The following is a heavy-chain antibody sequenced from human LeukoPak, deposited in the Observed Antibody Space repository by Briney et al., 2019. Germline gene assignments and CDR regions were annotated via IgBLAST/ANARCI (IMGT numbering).Heavy chain of an antibody. D-gene: IGHD3-22*01. CDR3: ARSSGYSIYYYYGMDV. CDR1: GGTFSSYA. CDR2: IIPILGIA. V-gene: IGHV1-69*04. J-gene: IGHJ6*02. Sequence: ASVKVSCKASGGTFSSYAISWVRQAPGQGLEWMGRIIPILGIANYAQKFQGRVTITADKSTSTAHMELSSLRSEDTAVYYCARSSGYSIYYYYGMDVWGQGTTVTVSS.